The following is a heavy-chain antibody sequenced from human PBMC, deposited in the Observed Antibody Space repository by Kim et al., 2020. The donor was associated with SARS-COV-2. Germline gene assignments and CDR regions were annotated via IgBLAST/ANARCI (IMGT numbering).Heavy chain of an antibody. CDR2: IYYSGST. D-gene: IGHD3-3*01. J-gene: IGHJ5*02. CDR3: ARALGVTIFGVSIINWFDI. Sequence: SETLSLTCTVSGGSISSGGYYWSWIRQHPGQGLEWIGYIYYSGSTYYNPSLKSRVTISVDTSKNQFSLKLSSVTAADTAVYYCARALGVTIFGVSIINWFDIWGQGTLVTVSS. V-gene: IGHV4-31*03. CDR1: GGSISSGGYY.